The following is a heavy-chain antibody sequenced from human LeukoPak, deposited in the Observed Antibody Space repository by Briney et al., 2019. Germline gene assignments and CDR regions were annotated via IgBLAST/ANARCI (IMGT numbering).Heavy chain of an antibody. V-gene: IGHV3-23*01. D-gene: IGHD5-12*01. CDR3: AKQRGYSGYETFDY. J-gene: IGHJ4*02. CDR1: GFTFSNYA. CDR2: ISGSGGST. Sequence: GGSLRLSCAASGFTFSNYAMSRVRQAPGKGLEWVSGISGSGGSTVYADSVKGRFTISRDNSKNTLYLQMNSLRAEDTAVYYCAKQRGYSGYETFDYWGQGTLVTVSS.